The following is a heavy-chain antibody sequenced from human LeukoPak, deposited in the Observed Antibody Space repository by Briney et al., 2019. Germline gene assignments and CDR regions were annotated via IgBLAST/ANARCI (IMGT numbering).Heavy chain of an antibody. Sequence: GGSLRLSCAASGFTFSSYAMSWVRQAPGKGLEWVSVIYSGGSTYYADSVKGRFTISRDNSKNTLYLQMNSLRAEDTAVYYCARLWFGELFLDYWGQGTLVTVSS. CDR2: IYSGGST. CDR3: ARLWFGELFLDY. CDR1: GFTFSSYA. D-gene: IGHD3-10*01. J-gene: IGHJ4*02. V-gene: IGHV3-66*01.